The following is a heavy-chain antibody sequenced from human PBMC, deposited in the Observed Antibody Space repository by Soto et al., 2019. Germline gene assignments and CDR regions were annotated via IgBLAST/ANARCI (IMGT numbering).Heavy chain of an antibody. V-gene: IGHV3-33*01. CDR3: ARDHIPYGGPNSYYFDY. J-gene: IGHJ4*02. CDR2: IWYDGSNK. CDR1: GFTFSSYG. Sequence: WGSLRLSCAASGFTFSSYGMPWVRQAPGKGLEWVAVIWYDGSNKYYADSVKGRFTISRDNSKNTLYLQMNSLRAEDTAVYYCARDHIPYGGPNSYYFDYWGQGTLVTVSS. D-gene: IGHD2-21*01.